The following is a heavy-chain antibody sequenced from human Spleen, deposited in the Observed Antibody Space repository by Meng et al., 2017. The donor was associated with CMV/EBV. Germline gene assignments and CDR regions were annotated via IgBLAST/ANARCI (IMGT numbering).Heavy chain of an antibody. CDR2: TSNDGANN. Sequence: GESLKISWAASGFTFSKFAMHWVRQGPGKGLEWISVTSNDGANNYYADSVKGRFTISRDNSKNTVYLQMNSPKLEDMAVYYCARAGPLTCTTTSCYTYYYYALDVWGQGTTVTVSS. J-gene: IGHJ6*02. D-gene: IGHD3-16*02. V-gene: IGHV3-30-3*01. CDR1: GFTFSKFA. CDR3: ARAGPLTCTTTSCYTYYYYALDV.